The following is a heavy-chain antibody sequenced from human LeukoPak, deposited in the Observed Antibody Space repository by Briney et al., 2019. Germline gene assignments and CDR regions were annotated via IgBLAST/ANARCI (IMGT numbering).Heavy chain of an antibody. V-gene: IGHV4-34*01. CDR2: INHSGST. CDR3: ARQGGLYYYDSSGYYFTWFDP. J-gene: IGHJ5*02. D-gene: IGHD3-22*01. CDR1: GDSISNYY. Sequence: PSETLSLTCTVSGDSISNYYWTWIRQPPGKGLEWIGEINHSGSTNYNPSLKSRVTISADTSKNQFSLKLNSVTAADTAVYYCARQGGLYYYDSSGYYFTWFDPWGQGTLVTVSS.